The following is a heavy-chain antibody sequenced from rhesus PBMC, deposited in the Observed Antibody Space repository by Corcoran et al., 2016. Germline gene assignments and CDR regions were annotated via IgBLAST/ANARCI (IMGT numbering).Heavy chain of an antibody. CDR2: IRSKSNNYET. Sequence: EVQLVESGGGLVQPGGSLRLSCAASGFPFISSAIPWVRQASGKGLEWVGRIRSKSNNYETGYAASVKGRFTISRDDPKNTAYLQMNSLKTEDTAVYYCTRGLYSGNYFDYWGQGVLVTVSS. CDR3: TRGLYSGNYFDY. D-gene: IGHD1-44*01. CDR1: GFPFISSA. V-gene: IGHV3-118*01. J-gene: IGHJ4*01.